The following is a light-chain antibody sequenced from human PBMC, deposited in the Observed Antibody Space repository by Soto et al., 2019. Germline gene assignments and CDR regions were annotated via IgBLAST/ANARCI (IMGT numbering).Light chain of an antibody. CDR1: QSVSSN. Sequence: EIVMTQSPGTLSLSPGERATLSCRASQSVSSNLAWYQQKPGQAPRLLIYGASTRATGIPARFSGSGSATDFTLTISRLEPEDFAVYYCQQYGSSPWTFGQGTKVDIK. V-gene: IGKV3-20*01. CDR3: QQYGSSPWT. J-gene: IGKJ1*01. CDR2: GAS.